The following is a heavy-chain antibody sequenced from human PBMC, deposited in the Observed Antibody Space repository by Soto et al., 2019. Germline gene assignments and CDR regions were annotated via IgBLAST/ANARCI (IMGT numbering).Heavy chain of an antibody. CDR3: TTDGPPFMTTVTQIDY. CDR2: IKSKTDGGTT. D-gene: IGHD4-17*01. Sequence: EVQLVESGGGLVKPGGSLRLSCAASGFTFSNAWMNWVRQAPGKGLEWVGRIKSKTDGGTTDYAAPVKGRLTISRDDSNNTLYLQMPSLKTEDPAVYYCTTDGPPFMTTVTQIDYWGQGTLVTVSS. V-gene: IGHV3-15*07. CDR1: GFTFSNAW. J-gene: IGHJ4*02.